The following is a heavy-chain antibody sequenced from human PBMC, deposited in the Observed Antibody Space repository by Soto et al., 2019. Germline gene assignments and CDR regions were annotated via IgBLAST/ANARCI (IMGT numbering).Heavy chain of an antibody. Sequence: SETLSLTCAVSCYSISSGYYWGWIRQPPGKGLEWIGSIYHSGSTYYNPSLKSRVTISVDTSKNQFSLNLNSVTAADTAVYYCARRHSSSWYGLDYWGQGTRVTVSS. J-gene: IGHJ4*02. CDR2: IYHSGST. V-gene: IGHV4-38-2*01. D-gene: IGHD6-13*01. CDR1: CYSISSGYY. CDR3: ARRHSSSWYGLDY.